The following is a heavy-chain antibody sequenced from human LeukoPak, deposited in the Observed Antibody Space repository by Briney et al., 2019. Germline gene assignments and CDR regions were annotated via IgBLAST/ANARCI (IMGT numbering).Heavy chain of an antibody. CDR3: ASAAGPFDN. Sequence: GGSLRLSCAASGFTFSSYGMHWVRQAPGKGLEWVAVIWYDGSNKYYADSVKGRFTISRDNSKNTLYLQMNSLRAEDTAVYYCASAAGPFDNWGQGTLVTVSS. V-gene: IGHV3-33*01. CDR2: IWYDGSNK. J-gene: IGHJ4*02. CDR1: GFTFSSYG. D-gene: IGHD6-19*01.